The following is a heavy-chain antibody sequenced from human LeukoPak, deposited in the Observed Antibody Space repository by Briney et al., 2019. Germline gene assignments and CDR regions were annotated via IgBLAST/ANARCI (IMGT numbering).Heavy chain of an antibody. CDR2: INHSGST. J-gene: IGHJ4*02. D-gene: IGHD3-22*01. CDR3: ARTYAYDSFDY. Sequence: KPSETLSLTCAVYGGSFSGYYWSWIRQPPGKGLEWIGEINHSGSTNYNPSLKSRVTISVDTSKNQFSLKLSSVTAADTAVYYRARTYAYDSFDYWGQGTLVTVSS. V-gene: IGHV4-34*01. CDR1: GGSFSGYY.